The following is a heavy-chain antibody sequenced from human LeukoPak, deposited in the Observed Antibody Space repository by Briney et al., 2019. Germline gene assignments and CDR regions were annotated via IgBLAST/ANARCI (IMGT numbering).Heavy chain of an antibody. CDR3: ARPYGAAGLD. CDR1: GGSISSSSYY. CDR2: IYYSGST. J-gene: IGHJ4*02. V-gene: IGHV4-39*01. D-gene: IGHD4-17*01. Sequence: PSETLSLTCTVSGGSISSSSYYWGWIRQPPGKGLEWIGSIYYSGSTYYNPSLKSRVTISVDTSKNQFSLKLSAVTAADTAVYYCARPYGAAGLDWGQGTLVTVSS.